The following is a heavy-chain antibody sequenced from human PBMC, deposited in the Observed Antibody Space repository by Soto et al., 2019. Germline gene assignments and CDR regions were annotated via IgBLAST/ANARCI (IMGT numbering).Heavy chain of an antibody. CDR2: INHSGST. D-gene: IGHD3-22*01. CDR3: ARGGYDSSGSANAFDI. V-gene: IGHV4-34*01. Sequence: SETLSLTCAVYGGSFSGYYWSWIRQPPGKGLEWIGEINHSGSTNYNPSLKSRVTISVDTSKNQFSLKLSSVTAADTAVYYCARGGYDSSGSANAFDIWGQGTMVTVSS. J-gene: IGHJ3*02. CDR1: GGSFSGYY.